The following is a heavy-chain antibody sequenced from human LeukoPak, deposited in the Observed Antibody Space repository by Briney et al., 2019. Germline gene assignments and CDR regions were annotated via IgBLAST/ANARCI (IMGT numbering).Heavy chain of an antibody. J-gene: IGHJ4*02. V-gene: IGHV3-11*05. D-gene: IGHD4-23*01. CDR2: ISSGSTYT. CDR1: GFTFSDHY. Sequence: GGSLRLSCEVSGFTFSDHYMSWIRQAPGKRLEWVSYISSGSTYTNYADSVEGRFTISRDNAKNPLYLQMNSLRAEDTAVYYCARGDYGGDYFDYWGQGTLVTVSS. CDR3: ARGDYGGDYFDY.